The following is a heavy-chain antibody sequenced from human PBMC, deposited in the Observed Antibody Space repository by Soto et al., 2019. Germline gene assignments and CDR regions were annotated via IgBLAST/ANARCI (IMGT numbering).Heavy chain of an antibody. Sequence: EVQLLESGGGLVQPVGSLRLSCAASGFTFSSYAMSWVRQAQGKGLEWVSAISGSGGSTYYADSGKGRFTISRDNSKNTLYLQMNRLRAEDTAVYYCANPSGSHPLVPYYFDYLGQGTLVTVSS. D-gene: IGHD1-26*01. V-gene: IGHV3-23*01. CDR1: GFTFSSYA. CDR3: ANPSGSHPLVPYYFDY. CDR2: ISGSGGST. J-gene: IGHJ4*02.